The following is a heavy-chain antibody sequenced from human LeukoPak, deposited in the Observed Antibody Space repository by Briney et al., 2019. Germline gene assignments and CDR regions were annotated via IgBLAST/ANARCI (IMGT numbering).Heavy chain of an antibody. Sequence: ASVKVSCKASGGTFSSYAISWVRQAPGQGLEWMGGIIPIFGTANYAQKFQGRVTITADESTSTAYMELSSLRSEDTAAYYCALSYDSSGYYTEPNWFDPWGQGTLVTVSS. D-gene: IGHD3-22*01. V-gene: IGHV1-69*01. CDR1: GGTFSSYA. CDR2: IIPIFGTA. CDR3: ALSYDSSGYYTEPNWFDP. J-gene: IGHJ5*02.